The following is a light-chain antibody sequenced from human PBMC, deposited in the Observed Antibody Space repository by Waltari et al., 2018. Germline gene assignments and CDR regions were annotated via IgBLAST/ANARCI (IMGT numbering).Light chain of an antibody. V-gene: IGKV3-11*01. Sequence: EIVLTQSPATLSLSPGERATLSCRVSQSVSSYLGWYQQTPGQAPRLLIYDASNRATGIPARFSGSGSGTDFTLTITRLEPEDFAVYYCQQYGGSPRTFGQGTRVDVK. J-gene: IGKJ1*01. CDR2: DAS. CDR3: QQYGGSPRT. CDR1: QSVSSY.